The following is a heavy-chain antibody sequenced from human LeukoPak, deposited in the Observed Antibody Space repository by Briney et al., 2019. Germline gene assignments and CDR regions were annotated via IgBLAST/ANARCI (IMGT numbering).Heavy chain of an antibody. CDR2: INPNSGGT. CDR3: AGGRVYCTNGVCYIGAFDI. CDR1: GYTFTGYY. Sequence: ASVKVSCKASGYTFTGYYMHWVRQAPGQGLEWMGWINPNSGGTNYAQKFQGRVTMTRDTSISTAYMEVSRLRSDDTAVYYFAGGRVYCTNGVCYIGAFDIWGQGTMVTVSS. J-gene: IGHJ3*02. V-gene: IGHV1-2*02. D-gene: IGHD2-8*01.